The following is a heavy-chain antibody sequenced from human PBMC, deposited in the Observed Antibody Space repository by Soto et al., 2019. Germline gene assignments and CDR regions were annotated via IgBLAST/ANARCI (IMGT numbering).Heavy chain of an antibody. CDR3: ARHDWADWYFDL. D-gene: IGHD3-9*01. CDR1: GGSISSSSYY. Sequence: SETLSLTCTVSGGSISSSSYYWGWIRQPPGKGLEWTGSIYYSGSTYYNPSLKSRVTISVDTSKNQFSLKLSSVTAADTAVYYCARHDWADWYFDLWGRGTLVTVSS. CDR2: IYYSGST. V-gene: IGHV4-39*01. J-gene: IGHJ2*01.